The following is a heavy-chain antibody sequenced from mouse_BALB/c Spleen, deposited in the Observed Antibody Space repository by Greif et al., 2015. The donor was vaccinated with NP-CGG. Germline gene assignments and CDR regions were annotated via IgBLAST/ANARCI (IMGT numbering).Heavy chain of an antibody. CDR3: ARLGLGAY. V-gene: IGHV1-7*01. D-gene: IGHD4-1*01. CDR2: INPSTGYT. J-gene: IGHJ3*01. CDR1: GYTFTSYW. Sequence: QVQLQQSGAELAKPGASVKMSCKASGYTFTSYWMHWVKQRPGQGLEWIGYINPSTGYTEYNQKFKDKATLTADKSSSTAYMQLSSLTSEDSAVYDCARLGLGAYWGQGTLVTVSA.